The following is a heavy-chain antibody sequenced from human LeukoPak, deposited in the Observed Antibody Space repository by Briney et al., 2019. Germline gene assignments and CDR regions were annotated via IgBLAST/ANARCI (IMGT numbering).Heavy chain of an antibody. CDR1: GYTFTSYG. CDR3: ARDPTAWFGEFWRARWFDP. D-gene: IGHD3-10*01. Sequence: GASVKVSCKASGYTFTSYGISWVRQAPGQGLEWMGWISAYNGNTNYAQKLQGRVTMTTDTSTSTAYMELRSLRSDDTAVYYCARDPTAWFGEFWRARWFDPWGQGTLVTVSS. J-gene: IGHJ5*02. V-gene: IGHV1-18*01. CDR2: ISAYNGNT.